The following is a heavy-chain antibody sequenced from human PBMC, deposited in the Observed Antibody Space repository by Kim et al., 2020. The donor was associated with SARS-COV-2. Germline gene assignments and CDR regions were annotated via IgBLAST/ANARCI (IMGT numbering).Heavy chain of an antibody. CDR3: TSQVTGTSFGY. V-gene: IGHV1-2*02. J-gene: IGHJ4*02. Sequence: ASVKVSCKASGYTFSDYHMHWVGQAPGQGLEWMGWINPNSGGTNYAQKFRGRVTMTGDTSTNTAYLELSSLRSDDAAVYYCTSQVTGTSFGYWGQGTLVSVPS. CDR1: GYTFSDYH. D-gene: IGHD1-1*01. CDR2: INPNSGGT.